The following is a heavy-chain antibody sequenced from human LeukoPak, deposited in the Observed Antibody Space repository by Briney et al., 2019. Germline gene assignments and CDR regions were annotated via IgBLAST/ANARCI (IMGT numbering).Heavy chain of an antibody. CDR2: VYPGDSDT. D-gene: IGHD5-18*01. V-gene: IGHV5-51*01. CDR3: ARHLGTGGYTFGLDP. J-gene: IGHJ5*02. Sequence: GESLKISCKASGYSFTAYWIGWVRQMPGKGLEWMGIVYPGDSDTRYSPSFQGQVTISADKSISTAYLQWSSLKASNTPIYYCARHLGTGGYTFGLDPWGQGTLVTVSS. CDR1: GYSFTAYW.